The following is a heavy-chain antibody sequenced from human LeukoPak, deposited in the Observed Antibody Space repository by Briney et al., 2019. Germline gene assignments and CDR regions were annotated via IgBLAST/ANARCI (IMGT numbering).Heavy chain of an antibody. CDR3: AIGDCGGDCYPFDY. V-gene: IGHV1-2*02. CDR1: RYTLHECF. J-gene: IGHJ4*02. D-gene: IGHD2-21*02. Sequence: SVHVSRMACRYTLHECFMHEVDPAAGKGLAWMGWINPNSGGTNYAQKFQGRVNMTSDTSISTAYMERSRLRCDDTAVYYCAIGDCGGDCYPFDYWGEGTLVTVSS. CDR2: INPNSGGT.